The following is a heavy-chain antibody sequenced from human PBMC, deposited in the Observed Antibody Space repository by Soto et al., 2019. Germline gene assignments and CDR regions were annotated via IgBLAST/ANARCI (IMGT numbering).Heavy chain of an antibody. D-gene: IGHD2-15*01. CDR3: ARAPARGSGYCSGGSGYPRGYYYGMDA. CDR1: GGSFSGYY. V-gene: IGHV4-34*01. CDR2: INHSGST. Sequence: PSETLSLTCAVYGGSFSGYYWSWIRQPPGKGLEWIGEINHSGSTNYNPSLKSRVTISVDTSKNQFSLKLSSVTAADTAVYYCARAPARGSGYCSGGSGYPRGYYYGMDAWGDGRTVSV. J-gene: IGHJ6*02.